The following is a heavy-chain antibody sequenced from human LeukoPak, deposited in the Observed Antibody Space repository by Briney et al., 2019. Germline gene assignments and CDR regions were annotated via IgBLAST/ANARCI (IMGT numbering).Heavy chain of an antibody. CDR1: GFTFSSYA. V-gene: IGHV3-30-3*01. Sequence: GGSLRLSCAASGFTFSSYAMSWARQAPGKGLEWVAVISYDGSNKYYADSVKGRFTISRDNSKNTLYLQMNSLRAEDTAVYYCASQLTGYFDYWGQGTLVTVSS. CDR3: ASQLTGYFDY. J-gene: IGHJ4*02. CDR2: ISYDGSNK. D-gene: IGHD2-2*01.